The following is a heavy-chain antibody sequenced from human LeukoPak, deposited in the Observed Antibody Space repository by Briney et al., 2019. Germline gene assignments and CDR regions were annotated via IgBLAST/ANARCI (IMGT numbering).Heavy chain of an antibody. CDR1: GFMFSSYT. J-gene: IGHJ4*02. D-gene: IGHD4-17*01. Sequence: QSGGSLRLSCAASGFMFSSYTMHWVRQAPGKGLEWVAITSYDGTNKHSADSVKGRFTISRDNAKNSLYLQMNSLRAEDTAVYYCAREDYGDYAPRFDYWGQGTLVTVSS. CDR3: AREDYGDYAPRFDY. V-gene: IGHV3-30*04. CDR2: TSYDGTNK.